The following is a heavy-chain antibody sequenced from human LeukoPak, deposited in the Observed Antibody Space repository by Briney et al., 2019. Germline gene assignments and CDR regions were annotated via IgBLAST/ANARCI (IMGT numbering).Heavy chain of an antibody. V-gene: IGHV3-30-3*02. Sequence: PGGSLRLSCAASGFTFSSYAMHWARQAPGKGLEWVAVISYDGSNKYYADSVKGRFTISRDNSKNTLYLQMNSLRAEDTAVYYCVGGQTTIVVVPAATTKVDYYYGMDVWGQGTTVTVSS. D-gene: IGHD2-2*01. J-gene: IGHJ6*02. CDR2: ISYDGSNK. CDR3: VGGQTTIVVVPAATTKVDYYYGMDV. CDR1: GFTFSSYA.